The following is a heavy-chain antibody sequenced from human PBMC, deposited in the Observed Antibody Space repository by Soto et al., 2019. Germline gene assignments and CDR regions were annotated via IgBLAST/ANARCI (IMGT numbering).Heavy chain of an antibody. Sequence: PGESLKISCRTSGYRFTSYWIAWVRQMPGKGLEWMGIIYPGNSNTMYSPSFQGQVTISADTALSTTYLQWDTLKPSDTAIYFCASDSHCDGGNCPMGGFDMWGQGTMVTVS. CDR1: GYRFTSYW. V-gene: IGHV5-51*01. D-gene: IGHD2-15*01. J-gene: IGHJ3*02. CDR3: ASDSHCDGGNCPMGGFDM. CDR2: IYPGNSNT.